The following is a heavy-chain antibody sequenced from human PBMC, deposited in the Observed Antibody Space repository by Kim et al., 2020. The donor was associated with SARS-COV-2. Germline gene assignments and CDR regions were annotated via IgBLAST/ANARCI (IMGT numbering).Heavy chain of an antibody. CDR3: ARRGDY. CDR2: IESGST. D-gene: IGHD6-25*01. Sequence: IESGSTNYNPALKRRVSISIDTSKNQSSLKLSSVTAADTAVYYCARRGDYWGQGTLVTVSS. V-gene: IGHV4-34*12. J-gene: IGHJ4*02.